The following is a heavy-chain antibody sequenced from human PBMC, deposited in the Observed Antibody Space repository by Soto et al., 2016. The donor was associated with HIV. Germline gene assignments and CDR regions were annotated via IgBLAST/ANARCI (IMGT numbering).Heavy chain of an antibody. CDR1: GYTFTDYH. CDR2: INPKSGDT. V-gene: IGHV1-2*02. Sequence: QVQLVQSGAEVKKPGASVKVSCKASGYTFTDYHIHWVRQAPGQGLEWMGWINPKSGDTNYAQKFQGKISMTRDTSISTVYMELSNLRSDDTAVYYCARDLFWCALRNRLCDFWGQGILVTVSS. J-gene: IGHJ4*02. CDR3: ARDLFWCALRNRLCDF. D-gene: IGHD3-3*01.